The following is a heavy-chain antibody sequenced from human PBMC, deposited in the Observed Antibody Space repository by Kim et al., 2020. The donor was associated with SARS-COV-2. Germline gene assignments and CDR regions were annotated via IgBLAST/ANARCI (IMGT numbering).Heavy chain of an antibody. V-gene: IGHV3-21*01. Sequence: GGSLRLSCAASGFTFSSYSMNWVRQAPGKGLEWVSSISSSSSYIYYADSVKGRFTISRDNAKNSLYLQMNSLRAEDTAVYYCARDLYDYVWGSYRYTSPFDIWGQGIMVTVSS. D-gene: IGHD3-16*02. J-gene: IGHJ3*02. CDR1: GFTFSSYS. CDR2: ISSSSSYI. CDR3: ARDLYDYVWGSYRYTSPFDI.